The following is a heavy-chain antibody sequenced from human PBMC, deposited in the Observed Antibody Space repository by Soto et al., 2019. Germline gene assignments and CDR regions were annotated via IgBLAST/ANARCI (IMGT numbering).Heavy chain of an antibody. J-gene: IGHJ5*02. CDR3: ARDDDYGSGCFDH. D-gene: IGHD3-10*01. Sequence: ASVKVSCKASGYTFTSYYMHWVRQAPGQGLEWMGWINPNSGGTNYAQKFQGRVTMTRDTSISTAYMELSRLRSDDTAVAYGARDDDYGSGCFDHWGQGTLVTVSS. CDR1: GYTFTSYY. V-gene: IGHV1-2*02. CDR2: INPNSGGT.